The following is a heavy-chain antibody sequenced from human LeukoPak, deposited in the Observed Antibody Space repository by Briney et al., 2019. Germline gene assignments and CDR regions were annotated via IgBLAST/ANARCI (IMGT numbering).Heavy chain of an antibody. CDR3: ASPYYYDSSGFRFDY. CDR2: IYYSGST. V-gene: IGHV4-59*01. CDR1: GGSISSYY. Sequence: SETLSLTCTVSGGSISSYYWSWIRQPPGKGLEWIGYIYYSGSTNYNSSLKSRVTISVDTSKNQFSLKLSSVTAADTAVYYCASPYYYDSSGFRFDYWGQGTLVTVSS. D-gene: IGHD3-22*01. J-gene: IGHJ4*02.